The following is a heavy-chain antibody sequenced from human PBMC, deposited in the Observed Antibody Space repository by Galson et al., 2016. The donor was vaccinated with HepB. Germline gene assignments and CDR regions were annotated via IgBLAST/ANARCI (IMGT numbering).Heavy chain of an antibody. V-gene: IGHV1-69*13. CDR1: GGPLSNSA. CDR2: IIPVFGTT. D-gene: IGHD1-14*01. CDR3: AKPQDTIRYYYHALDV. J-gene: IGHJ6*02. Sequence: SVKVSCKASGGPLSNSAFSWVRQAPGQGLEWMGGIIPVFGTTDFAQRFQGRVTITADESTSTVYMEMSSLTFEDTAIYFCAKPQDTIRYYYHALDVWGQGTTVTVSS.